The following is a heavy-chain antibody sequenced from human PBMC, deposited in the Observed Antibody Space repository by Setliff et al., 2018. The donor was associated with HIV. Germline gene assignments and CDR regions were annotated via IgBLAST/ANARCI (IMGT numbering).Heavy chain of an antibody. CDR3: AACVLQSGGLTGSYPGGFDY. J-gene: IGHJ4*02. CDR1: GYTFSNYG. D-gene: IGHD1-26*01. V-gene: IGHV1-18*01. CDR2: ISAFTGKT. Sequence: ASVKVSCKASGYTFSNYGLSWVRQAPGQGLAWVGWISAFTGKTHYAQDFQGRVTVTTDTSTDTSYMELRSLRSDDTAIYYCAACVLQSGGLTGSYPGGFDYWGQGSLVTVSS.